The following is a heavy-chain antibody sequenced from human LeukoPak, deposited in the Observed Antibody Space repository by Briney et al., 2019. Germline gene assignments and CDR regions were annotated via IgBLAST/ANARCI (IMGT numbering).Heavy chain of an antibody. CDR2: IYPGDSDT. V-gene: IGHV5-51*01. Sequence: GESLKIYCKGSGYSFTSYWIGWVRQMPGKGLEWMGIIYPGDSDTRYSPSFQGQVIISVDKSISTAYLQWSSRKASDTAMYYYARRGSSSWYDAFDIWGQGTMVTVSS. CDR3: ARRGSSSWYDAFDI. CDR1: GYSFTSYW. D-gene: IGHD6-13*01. J-gene: IGHJ3*02.